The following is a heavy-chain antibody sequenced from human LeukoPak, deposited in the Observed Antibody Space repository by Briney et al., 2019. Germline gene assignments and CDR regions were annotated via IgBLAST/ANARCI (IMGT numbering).Heavy chain of an antibody. V-gene: IGHV1-18*01. J-gene: IGHJ4*02. CDR2: ISAYNGNT. CDR1: GYTFTSYG. Sequence: GASVKVSCRASGYTFTSYGISWVRQAPGQGLEWMGWISAYNGNTNYAQKLQGRVTMTTDTSTSTAYMELRSLRSDDTAVYYCARTEMDIVATIEFPFDYWGQGTLGTVSS. D-gene: IGHD5-12*01. CDR3: ARTEMDIVATIEFPFDY.